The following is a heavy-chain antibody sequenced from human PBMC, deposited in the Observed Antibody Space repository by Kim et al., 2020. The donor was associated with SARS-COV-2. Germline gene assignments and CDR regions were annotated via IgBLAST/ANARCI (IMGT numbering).Heavy chain of an antibody. Sequence: TNSNPPLKSRVTISVDTSKNQFSLKLSSVTAADTAVYYCASSGYDYYFDYWGQGTLVTVSS. D-gene: IGHD5-12*01. V-gene: IGHV4-4*09. J-gene: IGHJ4*02. CDR2: T. CDR3: ASSGYDYYFDY.